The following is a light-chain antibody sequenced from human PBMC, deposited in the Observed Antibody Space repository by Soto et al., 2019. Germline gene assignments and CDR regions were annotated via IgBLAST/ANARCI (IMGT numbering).Light chain of an antibody. V-gene: IGLV2-14*01. J-gene: IGLJ3*02. CDR3: SSYTSSSTWV. CDR2: DVS. Sequence: QSVLTQPASVSGSPGQSITISCTGPSSDVGGYSYVSWYQQHPGKAPKLVIYDVSNRPSGVSNRFSGSKSGNTASLTISGLQAEDEADYYCSSYTSSSTWVFGGGTKLTVL. CDR1: SSDVGGYSY.